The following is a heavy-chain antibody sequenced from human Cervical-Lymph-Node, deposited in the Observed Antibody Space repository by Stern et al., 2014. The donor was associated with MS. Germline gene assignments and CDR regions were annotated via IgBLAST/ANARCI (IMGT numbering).Heavy chain of an antibody. J-gene: IGHJ4*02. CDR3: ARLVVNPGYFDY. CDR2: INPSPGNT. D-gene: IGHD2-15*01. CDR1: GYTFTKYY. Sequence: QMQLVQSGAEVKKPGASVKISCKTSGYTFTKYYLFFLRQAPGQGPEWMGIINPSPGNTSYAQKFQGRLTMTRDTSTNTVYMELSSLTSEDTATYYCARLVVNPGYFDYWGQGTLVTVSS. V-gene: IGHV1-46*01.